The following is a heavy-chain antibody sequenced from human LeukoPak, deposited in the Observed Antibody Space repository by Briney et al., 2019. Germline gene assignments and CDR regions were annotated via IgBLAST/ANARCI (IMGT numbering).Heavy chain of an antibody. CDR3: TRSSHQEYYYDSSGYYFDY. V-gene: IGHV3-48*03. J-gene: IGHJ4*02. D-gene: IGHD3-22*01. Sequence: PGGSLRLSCAVSGCASSSYVMSWVRQAPGKGLEWVSYISSSGSTIYYADSVKGRFTISRDNAKNSLYLQMNSLRADNTAIYYCTRSSHQEYYYDSSGYYFDYGGQGTLVTVS. CDR2: ISSSGSTI. CDR1: GCASSSYV.